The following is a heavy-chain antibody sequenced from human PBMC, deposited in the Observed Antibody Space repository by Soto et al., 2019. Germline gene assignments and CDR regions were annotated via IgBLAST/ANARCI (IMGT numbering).Heavy chain of an antibody. V-gene: IGHV3-23*01. CDR2: ISGSGGST. J-gene: IGHJ5*02. Sequence: GGSLRLSCAASGFTFSSYAMSWVRQAPGKGLEWVSAISGSGGSTYYADSVKGRFTISRDNAKNSLYLQMNSLRAEDTAVYYCASVLVAGTDWFDPWGRGTLVTVSS. CDR1: GFTFSSYA. D-gene: IGHD6-19*01. CDR3: ASVLVAGTDWFDP.